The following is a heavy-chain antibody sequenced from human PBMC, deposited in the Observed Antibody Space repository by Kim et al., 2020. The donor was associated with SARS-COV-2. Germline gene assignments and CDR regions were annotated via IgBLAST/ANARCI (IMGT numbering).Heavy chain of an antibody. D-gene: IGHD3-10*01. J-gene: IGHJ3*02. CDR3: LSAVGGDAYDI. V-gene: IGHV3-7*01. CDR1: GFTIRNYW. CDR2: IKQDGAEK. Sequence: GGSLRLSCAASGFTIRNYWMKWVRQAPGKGLEWVAIIKQDGAEKYYLDSVKGRFTISRDNAKSSLYLQMNGLRAEDTAMYYCLSAVGGDAYDIWGQGTMVTVSS.